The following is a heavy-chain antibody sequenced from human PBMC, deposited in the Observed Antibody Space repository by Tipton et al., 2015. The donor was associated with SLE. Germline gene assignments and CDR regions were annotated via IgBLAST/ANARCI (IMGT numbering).Heavy chain of an antibody. CDR3: AREVGGNSYGFDC. V-gene: IGHV3-23*01. J-gene: IGHJ4*02. CDR1: GFTFSNYA. D-gene: IGHD5-18*01. CDR2: ISGSGGST. Sequence: SLRLSCAASGFTFSNYAMSWVRQAPGKGLEWVSVISGSGGSTYYADSVKGRFTISRDSSKNTLYLQVNSLRAEDTAVYYCAREVGGNSYGFDCWGQGTLVTVSS.